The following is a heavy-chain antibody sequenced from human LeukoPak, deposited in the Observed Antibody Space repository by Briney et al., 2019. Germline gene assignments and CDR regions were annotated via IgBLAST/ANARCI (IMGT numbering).Heavy chain of an antibody. D-gene: IGHD4-17*01. J-gene: IGHJ3*02. CDR3: ARVGDYGDYRNAFDI. CDR2: ISPSGGST. CDR1: GYTFTSYY. Sequence: ASVTVSCKASGYTFTSYYIHWVRQAPGQGLEWMGIISPSGGSTSYAQKFQGRVTMTRDMSTSTVYMELSSLRSEDTAVYYCARVGDYGDYRNAFDIWGQGTMVTVSS. V-gene: IGHV1-46*01.